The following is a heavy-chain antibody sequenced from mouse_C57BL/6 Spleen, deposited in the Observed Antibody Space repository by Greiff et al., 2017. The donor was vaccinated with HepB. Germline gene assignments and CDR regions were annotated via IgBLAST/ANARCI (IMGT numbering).Heavy chain of an antibody. V-gene: IGHV1-53*01. CDR3: ARGSYGDEYYFDY. Sequence: VQLQQSGTELVKPGASVKLSCKASGYTFTSYWMPWVKQRPGQGLEWIGNINPSNGGTNYNEKFKSKATLTVDKSSSTAYMQLSSLTSEDSAVYYCARGSYGDEYYFDYWGQGTTLTVSS. J-gene: IGHJ2*01. CDR1: GYTFTSYW. CDR2: INPSNGGT. D-gene: IGHD2-13*01.